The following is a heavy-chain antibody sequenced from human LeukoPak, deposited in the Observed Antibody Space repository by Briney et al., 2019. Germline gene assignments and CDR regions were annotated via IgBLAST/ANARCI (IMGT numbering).Heavy chain of an antibody. D-gene: IGHD5-18*01. CDR2: ISGSGTTM. J-gene: IGHJ4*02. V-gene: IGHV3-48*01. CDR3: ARDGGYSYGYDY. Sequence: GGSLRLSCAASGFNFSSYNMNWVRQAPGKGLEWVSYISGSGTTMYYADSVKGRFTISRDNAKNSLYLQMNSLRAEDTAVYYCARDGGYSYGYDYWGQGTLVTVSS. CDR1: GFNFSSYN.